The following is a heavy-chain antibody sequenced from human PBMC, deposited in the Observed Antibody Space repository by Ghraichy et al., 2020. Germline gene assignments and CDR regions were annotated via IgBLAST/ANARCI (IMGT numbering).Heavy chain of an antibody. D-gene: IGHD5-12*01. V-gene: IGHV4-59*01. J-gene: IGHJ4*02. CDR3: ATSRRGYNAYGFDY. CDR2: IYYTGST. Sequence: SETLSLTCTVSGGSISSYYWSWIRQPPEKGLEWIGCIYYTGSTNYNPSLKSRVTISVDTSRNQFSLRLSSVTAADTAVYYCATSRRGYNAYGFDYWGQGTLVTVSS. CDR1: GGSISSYY.